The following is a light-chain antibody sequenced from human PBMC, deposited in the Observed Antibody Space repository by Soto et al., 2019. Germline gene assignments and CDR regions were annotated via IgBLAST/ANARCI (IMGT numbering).Light chain of an antibody. Sequence: SYALTQHPSVSVAPGRTAKITCGGDKIGSKIVHWYKQRPGQAPVAVVFDATDRPSGIPDRISASRSGDTATLTISRVDAGDEADYYCQVWASTAEFFVFGSGTKVTVL. V-gene: IGLV3-21*02. CDR3: QVWASTAEFFV. CDR1: KIGSKI. CDR2: DAT. J-gene: IGLJ1*01.